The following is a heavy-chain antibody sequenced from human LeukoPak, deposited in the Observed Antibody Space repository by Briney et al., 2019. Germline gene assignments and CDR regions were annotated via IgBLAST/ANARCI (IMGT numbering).Heavy chain of an antibody. Sequence: GGSLRLSCAASGFTFSNYALSWVRQAPGKGLEWVAVISYDGSNKYYADSVKGRFTISRDNSKNTLYLQMNSLRAEDTAVYYCARESPITMIVVAGLDFDYWGQGTLVTVSS. D-gene: IGHD3-22*01. V-gene: IGHV3-30-3*01. CDR2: ISYDGSNK. CDR3: ARESPITMIVVAGLDFDY. CDR1: GFTFSNYA. J-gene: IGHJ4*02.